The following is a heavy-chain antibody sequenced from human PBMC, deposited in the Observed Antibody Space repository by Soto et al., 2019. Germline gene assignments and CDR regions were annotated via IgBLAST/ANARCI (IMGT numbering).Heavy chain of an antibody. Sequence: PSETLSLTCAVYGGSFSGYYWSWIRQPPWKGLEWIGEINHSGSTNYNPSLKSRVTISVDTSKNQFSLKLSSVTAADTAVYYCARGVAAPVYYYYGMDVWGQGTTVTVSS. CDR2: INHSGST. V-gene: IGHV4-34*01. CDR1: GGSFSGYY. D-gene: IGHD6-13*01. CDR3: ARGVAAPVYYYYGMDV. J-gene: IGHJ6*02.